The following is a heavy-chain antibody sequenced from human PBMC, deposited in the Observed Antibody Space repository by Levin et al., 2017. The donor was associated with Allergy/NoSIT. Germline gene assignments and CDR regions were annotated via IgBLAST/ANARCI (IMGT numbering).Heavy chain of an antibody. J-gene: IGHJ4*02. D-gene: IGHD1-14*01. CDR3: AKRWAERVFDY. Sequence: LSLTCAASGFTFSSHAMGWVRRAPGKGLEWVSAIGAGSGRTYYPDAVKGRFTISRDNSKNTLFLQMNSLRAEDTAVYYCAKRWAERVFDYWGQGTLVTVSS. V-gene: IGHV3-23*01. CDR2: IGAGSGRT. CDR1: GFTFSSHA.